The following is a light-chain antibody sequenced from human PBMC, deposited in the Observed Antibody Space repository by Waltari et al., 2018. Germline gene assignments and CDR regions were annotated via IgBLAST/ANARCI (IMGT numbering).Light chain of an antibody. Sequence: QSALTQPASVSGSPGQSITISCTGTSSAVGGYNFVSWYQQHPGKAPKLMIYDVRKRPSGVSNRFSGSKSGNTASLTISGLQAEDEADYYCCSYAGSSTHVVFGGGTKLTVL. J-gene: IGLJ2*01. V-gene: IGLV2-23*02. CDR1: SSAVGGYNF. CDR2: DVR. CDR3: CSYAGSSTHVV.